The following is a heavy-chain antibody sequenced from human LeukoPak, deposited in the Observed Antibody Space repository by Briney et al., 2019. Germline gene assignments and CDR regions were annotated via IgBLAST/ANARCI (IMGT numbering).Heavy chain of an antibody. V-gene: IGHV3-33*01. CDR2: IWYDGSNK. CDR3: ARDRGYSYGCHLRY. CDR1: GLTFSSYG. D-gene: IGHD5-18*01. J-gene: IGHJ4*02. Sequence: GRSLRLSCAASGLTFSSYGMHWVRQAPGKGLEWVAVIWYDGSNKYYADSVKGRFTISRDNSKNTLYLQMNSLRAEDTAVYYCARDRGYSYGCHLRYWGQGTLVTVSS.